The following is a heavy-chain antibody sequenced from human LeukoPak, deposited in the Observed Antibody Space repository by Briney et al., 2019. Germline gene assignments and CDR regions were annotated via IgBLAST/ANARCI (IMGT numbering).Heavy chain of an antibody. J-gene: IGHJ4*02. V-gene: IGHV4-38-2*02. CDR3: ARDGLERHGYYFDY. CDR2: IYHSGST. D-gene: IGHD1-1*01. Sequence: PSETLSLTCTVSGYSISSGYYWGWIRQPPGKGLEWIGSIYHSGSTYYNPSLKSRVTISLDRSKNQFSLKLSSVTAADTAVYYCARDGLERHGYYFDYWGQGALVTVSS. CDR1: GYSISSGYY.